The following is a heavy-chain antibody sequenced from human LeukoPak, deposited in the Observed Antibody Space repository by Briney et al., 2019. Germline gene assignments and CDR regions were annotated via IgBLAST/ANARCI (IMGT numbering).Heavy chain of an antibody. Sequence: PSETLSLTCTVSGGSISSYYWNWIRQPPGKGLEWLGYIYHTGSTNYNPSLKSRVTISVDTSKNQFSLKLSSVTAADTAVYYCARASSGGAFDIWGQGTMVTVSS. CDR3: ARASSGGAFDI. V-gene: IGHV4-59*12. CDR2: IYHTGST. J-gene: IGHJ3*02. CDR1: GGSISSYY. D-gene: IGHD6-19*01.